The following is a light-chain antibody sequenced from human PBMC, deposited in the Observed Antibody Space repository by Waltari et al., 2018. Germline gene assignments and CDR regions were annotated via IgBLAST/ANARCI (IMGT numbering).Light chain of an antibody. Sequence: SYVLTQPPSVSVAPGQTARITCGGNNIGGETVHWYQQKPGQAPILVVYDDSDRPSGVPERFSGSKAGNTATLTIGRVEAGDEAAYHCQVWDRTNKYFVFGGGTKMTVL. J-gene: IGLJ2*01. V-gene: IGLV3-21*02. CDR3: QVWDRTNKYFV. CDR2: DDS. CDR1: NIGGET.